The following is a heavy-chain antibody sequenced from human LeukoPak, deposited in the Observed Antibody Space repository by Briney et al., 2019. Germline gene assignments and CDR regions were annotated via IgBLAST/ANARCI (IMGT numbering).Heavy chain of an antibody. CDR3: ARLGGYSYSNNWFDP. CDR1: GYSFTSYW. V-gene: IGHV5-51*01. Sequence: GESLKISCKGSGYSFTSYWIGWVRQMPGKGLEWMGIIYPGDSETRYSPSFQGQVTTSADKSISTAYLQWSSLKASDTAMYYCARLGGYSYSNNWFDPWGQGTLVTVSS. CDR2: IYPGDSET. D-gene: IGHD5-18*01. J-gene: IGHJ5*02.